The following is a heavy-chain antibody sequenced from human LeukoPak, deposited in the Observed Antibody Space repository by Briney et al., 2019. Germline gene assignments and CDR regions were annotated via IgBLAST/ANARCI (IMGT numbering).Heavy chain of an antibody. Sequence: GGSLRLSCAASGFTFSSYAMSWVRQAPGKGLEWVSAISGSGGSTYYADSVKGRFTISRDNSKNTLYLQMNSLRAEDTAVYYCAKGGDTVVVPAARPYYFDYWGQGTLVTVSS. V-gene: IGHV3-23*01. J-gene: IGHJ4*02. CDR1: GFTFSSYA. CDR3: AKGGDTVVVPAARPYYFDY. D-gene: IGHD2-2*01. CDR2: ISGSGGST.